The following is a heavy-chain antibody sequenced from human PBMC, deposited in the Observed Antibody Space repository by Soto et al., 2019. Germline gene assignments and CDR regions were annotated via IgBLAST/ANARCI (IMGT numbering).Heavy chain of an antibody. V-gene: IGHV3-21*01. CDR3: ARTGITGTKAWYYYYGMDV. Sequence: GGSLRLSCAASGFTFSSYSMNWVRQAPGKGLEWVSSISSSSYIYYADSVKGRFTISRDNAKNSLYLQMNSLRAEDTAVYYCARTGITGTKAWYYYYGMDVWGQGTTVTVSS. CDR2: ISSSSYI. CDR1: GFTFSSYS. D-gene: IGHD1-20*01. J-gene: IGHJ6*02.